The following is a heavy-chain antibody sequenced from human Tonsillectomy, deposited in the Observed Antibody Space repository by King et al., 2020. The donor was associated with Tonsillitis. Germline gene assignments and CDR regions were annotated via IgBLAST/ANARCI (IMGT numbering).Heavy chain of an antibody. Sequence: QLVQSGAEVKKTGSSVKVSCKTSGNTFDSDAFNWVRQAPGQRLEWMGRIIPILGVTNYAQSFQGRVTFTAEKSTNTAYMELNSLRSEDTAVYFCAGGETMGKQLTDAWGQRTRLTVPA. CDR1: GNTFDSDA. CDR2: IIPILGVT. CDR3: AGGETMGKQLTDA. V-gene: IGHV1-69*09. D-gene: IGHD5-24*01. J-gene: IGHJ5*02.